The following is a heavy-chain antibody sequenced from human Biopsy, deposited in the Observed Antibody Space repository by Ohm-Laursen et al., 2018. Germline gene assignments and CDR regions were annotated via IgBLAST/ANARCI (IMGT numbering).Heavy chain of an antibody. CDR1: GFSFSDYH. J-gene: IGHJ6*02. Sequence: SLRLSCAAPGFSFSDYHMRWIRQAPGRGLEWVSYISGGGTIYYGDSMKGRVTISRDNAKNSLYLQMHSLRAEDTAVYYCARDTRWSPYSMDVWGQGTMVVVS. CDR2: ISGGGTI. V-gene: IGHV3-11*01. CDR3: ARDTRWSPYSMDV. D-gene: IGHD4-23*01.